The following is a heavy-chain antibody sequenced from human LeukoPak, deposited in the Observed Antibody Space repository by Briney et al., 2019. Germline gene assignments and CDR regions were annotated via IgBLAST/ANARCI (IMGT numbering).Heavy chain of an antibody. Sequence: SETLSLTCSVSYDFTSDYYWSWLRQPPGRGLEWIGNISYSGNTNYSHSLNSRVTISIDTSKNQFSLRLSSVTAADTAVYYCARDSHSLRWYLWGRGTLVTVSS. CDR3: ARDSHSLRWYL. J-gene: IGHJ2*01. V-gene: IGHV4-59*01. CDR1: YDFTSDYY. CDR2: ISYSGNT. D-gene: IGHD3-10*01.